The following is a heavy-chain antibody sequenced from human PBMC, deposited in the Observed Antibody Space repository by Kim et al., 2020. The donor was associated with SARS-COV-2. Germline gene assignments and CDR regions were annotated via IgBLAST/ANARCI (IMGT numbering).Heavy chain of an antibody. D-gene: IGHD5-18*01. CDR1: GFTFSSYE. J-gene: IGHJ4*02. Sequence: GGSLRLSFAASGFTFSSYEMNWVRQAPGKGLEWVSYISSSGSTIYYADSVKGRFTISRDNAKNSLYLQINSLRAEDPAVYYCARESPPYSYIDYWGQGTLVTVSS. CDR3: ARESPPYSYIDY. V-gene: IGHV3-48*03. CDR2: ISSSGSTI.